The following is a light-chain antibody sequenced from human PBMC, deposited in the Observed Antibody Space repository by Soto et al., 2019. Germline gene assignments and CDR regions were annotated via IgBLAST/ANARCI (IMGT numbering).Light chain of an antibody. CDR3: SSYTGSSTLL. CDR1: SSDVGGYNY. Sequence: QSVLTQPASVSGSPGQSITISCTGTSSDVGGYNYVSWYQQHPGKAPKLMIYEVSNRPSGVSHRFSGSKSGNTASLTISGLQAEDEADYYCSSYTGSSTLLFGGGTKLTVL. V-gene: IGLV2-14*01. CDR2: EVS. J-gene: IGLJ2*01.